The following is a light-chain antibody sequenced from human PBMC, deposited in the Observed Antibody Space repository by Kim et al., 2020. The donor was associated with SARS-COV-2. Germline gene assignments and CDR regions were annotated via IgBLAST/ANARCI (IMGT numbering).Light chain of an antibody. Sequence: VTVGGRVTITCRARQSITKYLAWYQQKPGKGPQLLIYAASALQSGVPSRCSGSGSGTDFTLTISSLQPEDVATYYCQKYNSAPWTFGQGTKVDIK. CDR1: QSITKY. V-gene: IGKV1-27*01. CDR2: AAS. CDR3: QKYNSAPWT. J-gene: IGKJ1*01.